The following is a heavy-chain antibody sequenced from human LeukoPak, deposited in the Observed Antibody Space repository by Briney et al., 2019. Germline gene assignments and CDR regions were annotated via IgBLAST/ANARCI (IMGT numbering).Heavy chain of an antibody. Sequence: GGSMTLAWAAAAFTFSSYAMSWVRQAPGKGLEWVSAISCSGGSTYYADSVKGRVTISRDNAKNSLYLQKNSLRAEDTAVYYCARAVRYGDWFDPRGQGTLVTVSS. V-gene: IGHV3-23*01. CDR1: AFTFSSYA. CDR3: ARAVRYGDWFDP. D-gene: IGHD3-10*01. CDR2: ISCSGGST. J-gene: IGHJ5*02.